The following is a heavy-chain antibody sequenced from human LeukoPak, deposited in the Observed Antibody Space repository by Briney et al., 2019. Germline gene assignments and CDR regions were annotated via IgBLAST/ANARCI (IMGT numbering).Heavy chain of an antibody. CDR3: ASCSGGSCYPYGVNFYYYYGMDV. Sequence: KXXCKASGGXXXXYAXSWVRQXPXQGLEXXGXXXXIFGTANYAQKFQGRVTITADESTSTAYMELSSLRSEDTAVYYCASCSGGSCYPYGVNFYYYYGMDVWGQGTTVTVSS. CDR2: XXXIFGTA. J-gene: IGHJ6*02. D-gene: IGHD2-15*01. CDR1: GGXXXXYA. V-gene: IGHV1-69*01.